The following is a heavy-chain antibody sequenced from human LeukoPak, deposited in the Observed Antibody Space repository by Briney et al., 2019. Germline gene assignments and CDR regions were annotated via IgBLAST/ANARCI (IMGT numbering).Heavy chain of an antibody. Sequence: PGGSLRLSCAASGFPFSTYAMHWVRQAPGKGLEWVAVISYDGSNKYYADSVKGRFTISRDNSKNTLYLQMNSLRAEDTAVYYCARASYYDFWSGYTKFEYYFDYWGQGTLVTVSS. CDR2: ISYDGSNK. V-gene: IGHV3-30-3*01. CDR1: GFPFSTYA. CDR3: ARASYYDFWSGYTKFEYYFDY. J-gene: IGHJ4*02. D-gene: IGHD3-3*01.